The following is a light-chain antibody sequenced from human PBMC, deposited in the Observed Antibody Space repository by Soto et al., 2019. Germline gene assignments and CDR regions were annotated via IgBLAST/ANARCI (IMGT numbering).Light chain of an antibody. Sequence: DIQMTQSPSSLSASVGDRVTITCRASQSISSYLNWYQQKPGKAPKLLIYAASSLQSGVPSRFSGSGSGPDFPLTISSLPPEDFATYYCQQSYSTPPTFGQGTKLESK. V-gene: IGKV1-39*01. J-gene: IGKJ2*01. CDR1: QSISSY. CDR2: AAS. CDR3: QQSYSTPPT.